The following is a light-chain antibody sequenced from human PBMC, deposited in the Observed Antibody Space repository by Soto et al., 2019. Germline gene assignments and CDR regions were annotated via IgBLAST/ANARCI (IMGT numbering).Light chain of an antibody. CDR3: QQRSNWPSFT. J-gene: IGKJ3*01. V-gene: IGKV3-11*01. Sequence: EIVLTQSPATLSLSPGERATLSCRASQSVSSYLAWYQQKPGQAPRLLIYDASNRATGIPARFSGSGSGTDFTLTISSLEPEDFVVYYCQQRSNWPSFTFGPGTKVDIK. CDR1: QSVSSY. CDR2: DAS.